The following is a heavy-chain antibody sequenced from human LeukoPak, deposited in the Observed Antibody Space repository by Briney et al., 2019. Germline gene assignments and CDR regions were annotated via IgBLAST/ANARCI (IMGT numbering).Heavy chain of an antibody. V-gene: IGHV4-59*01. D-gene: IGHD3-16*02. J-gene: IGHJ4*02. CDR2: ISYSGKS. CDR1: GGSMSDYY. CDR3: ARWGGVSVN. Sequence: SETLSLTCTVSGGSMSDYYWGCIRQPPGKGLEWIGYISYSGKSNSNPSLKSRVTMSVDMSKNQFSLKLASVTAADTAVYYCARWGGVSVNWGQGTLVTVSS.